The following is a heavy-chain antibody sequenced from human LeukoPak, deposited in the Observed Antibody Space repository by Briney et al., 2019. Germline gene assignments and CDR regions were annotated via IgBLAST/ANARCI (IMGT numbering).Heavy chain of an antibody. J-gene: IGHJ4*02. CDR3: ARGTHYYDSSGTFDY. D-gene: IGHD3-22*01. Sequence: PSETLSLTCAVYGGSFSGYYWSWIRQPPGKGLEWIGEINHSGSTNYNPSLKSRVTISVDTSKNQFSLKLSSVTAADTAVYYCARGTHYYDSSGTFDYWGQGTLVTVSS. CDR1: GGSFSGYY. CDR2: INHSGST. V-gene: IGHV4-34*01.